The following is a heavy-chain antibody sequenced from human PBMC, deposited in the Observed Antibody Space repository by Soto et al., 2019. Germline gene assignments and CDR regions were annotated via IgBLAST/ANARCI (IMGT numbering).Heavy chain of an antibody. J-gene: IGHJ3*02. D-gene: IGHD4-4*01. CDR2: IYSGGST. V-gene: IGHV3-66*01. Sequence: VGSLRLSCAASGFTVSSNYMSWVRQAPGKGLEWVSVIYSGGSTYYADSVKGRFTISRDNSKNTLYLQMNSLRAEDTAVYYCARDRSRFYSKGGGDAFDIWGQGTMVNVSS. CDR3: ARDRSRFYSKGGGDAFDI. CDR1: GFTVSSNY.